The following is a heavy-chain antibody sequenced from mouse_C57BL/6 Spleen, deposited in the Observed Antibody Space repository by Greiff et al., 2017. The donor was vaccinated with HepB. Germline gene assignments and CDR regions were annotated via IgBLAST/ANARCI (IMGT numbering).Heavy chain of an antibody. J-gene: IGHJ1*03. D-gene: IGHD2-4*01. V-gene: IGHV1-59*01. CDR2: IDPSDSYT. CDR3: ARSFNGDYDRGWYFDV. Sequence: VQLQQPGAELVRPGTSVKLSCKASGYTFTSYWMHWVKQRPGQGLEWIGVIDPSDSYTNYNQKFKGKATLTVDTSSSTAYMQLSSLTSEDSAVYYCARSFNGDYDRGWYFDVWGTGTTVTVSS. CDR1: GYTFTSYW.